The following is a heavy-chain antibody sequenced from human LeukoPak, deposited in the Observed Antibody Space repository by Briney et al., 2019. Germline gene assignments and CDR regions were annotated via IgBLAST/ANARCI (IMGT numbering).Heavy chain of an antibody. CDR1: GDTVTSYY. V-gene: IGHV1-69*13. CDR2: IIPIFGTA. J-gene: IGHJ4*02. CDR3: ARDSGSSFPFDY. Sequence: SVKVSCKASGDTVTSYYMYGVRQAPGQWLEWMGGIIPIFGTANYAQKFQGRVTITADESTSTAYMELSSLRSEDTAVYYCARDSGSSFPFDYWGQGTLVTVSS. D-gene: IGHD6-13*01.